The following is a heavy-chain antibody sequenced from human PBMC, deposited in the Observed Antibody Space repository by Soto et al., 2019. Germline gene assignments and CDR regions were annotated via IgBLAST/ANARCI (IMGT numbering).Heavy chain of an antibody. V-gene: IGHV1-18*01. CDR1: GYTFSDYG. CDR3: ARDGRKMAAGMDFDF. D-gene: IGHD1-26*01. J-gene: IGHJ4*02. CDR2: ISGKSGHT. Sequence: QVQLVQSGAEVKKPGATVKVSCTASGYTFSDYGIGWVRQAPGQGLEWMGWISGKSGHTNYAQKVQGRLTMTTESSTSTAYLQLRSLRSDDTAVYYSARDGRKMAAGMDFDFWGQGTLVTVSS.